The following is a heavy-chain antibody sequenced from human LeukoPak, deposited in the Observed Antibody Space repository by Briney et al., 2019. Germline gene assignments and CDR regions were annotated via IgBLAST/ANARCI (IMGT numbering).Heavy chain of an antibody. CDR2: IIPILGIA. J-gene: IGHJ3*02. V-gene: IGHV1-69*04. D-gene: IGHD3-9*01. CDR1: GGTFSSYA. Sequence: SVKVSCKASGGTFSSYAISWVRQAPGQGLEWMGRIIPILGIANYAQKFQGRVTITADKSTSTAYMELSSLRSEDTAVYYCARVHDILTGYFDDAFDIWGQGTMVTVSS. CDR3: ARVHDILTGYFDDAFDI.